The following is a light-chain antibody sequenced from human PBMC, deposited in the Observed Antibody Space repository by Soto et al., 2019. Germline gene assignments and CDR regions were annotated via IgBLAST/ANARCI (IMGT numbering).Light chain of an antibody. CDR1: QSVSSSY. V-gene: IGKV3-20*01. CDR3: QQSYSTVWT. CDR2: GAS. Sequence: IVLTQSPCTLSLSPGERATLSCRASQSVSSSYLAWYQQKPGQAPRLLIYGASSRATGIPDRFSGSGSGTDFTLTISSLQPEDFATYYCQQSYSTVWTFGQGTKVDIK. J-gene: IGKJ1*01.